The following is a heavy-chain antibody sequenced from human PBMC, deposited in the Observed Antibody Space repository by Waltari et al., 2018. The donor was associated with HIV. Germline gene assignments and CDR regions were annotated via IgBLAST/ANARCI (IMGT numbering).Heavy chain of an antibody. CDR2: IYYSGST. D-gene: IGHD3-22*01. CDR3: ARDLYDSSGYGMDV. CDR1: GGSISSSSYY. Sequence: QLQLQESGPGLVKPSETLSLTCTVSGGSISSSSYYWGWIRQPPGKGLEWIGSIYYSGSTYYNPSLKSRVTISVDTSKNQFSLKLSSVTAADTAVYYCARDLYDSSGYGMDVWGQGTTVTVSS. V-gene: IGHV4-39*07. J-gene: IGHJ6*02.